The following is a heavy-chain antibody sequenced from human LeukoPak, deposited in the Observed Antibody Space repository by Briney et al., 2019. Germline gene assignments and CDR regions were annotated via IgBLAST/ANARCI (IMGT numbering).Heavy chain of an antibody. D-gene: IGHD3-3*01. CDR2: INSNNGDT. V-gene: IGHV1-18*01. J-gene: IGHJ5*02. CDR3: ARWRGFTGSIDENWFDP. Sequence: ASVKVSCKASGYSFTTYVISWVRQAPGQGLEWMGWINSNNGDTNYAGKVQGRVTMTTDTSTSTAYMELRSLRSDDTAVYYCARWRGFTGSIDENWFDPWGQGTLVTVSS. CDR1: GYSFTTYV.